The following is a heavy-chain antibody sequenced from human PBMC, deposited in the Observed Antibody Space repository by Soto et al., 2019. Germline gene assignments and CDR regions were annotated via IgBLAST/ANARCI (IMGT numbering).Heavy chain of an antibody. CDR1: GYTFTSYY. Sequence: QVQLVQSGAEVKKPGASVKVSCKASGYTFTSYYVHWVRQAPGQRLEWMGIINPSTGGTNYPQKFQGILTTTRDTTTSTVYMEMSSPRSEDTAMYYCARDSGNTTLSQWGRSFDYRGQRTLVTVSS. J-gene: IGHJ4*02. CDR2: INPSTGGT. D-gene: IGHD1-1*01. V-gene: IGHV1-46*01. CDR3: ARDSGNTTLSQWGRSFDY.